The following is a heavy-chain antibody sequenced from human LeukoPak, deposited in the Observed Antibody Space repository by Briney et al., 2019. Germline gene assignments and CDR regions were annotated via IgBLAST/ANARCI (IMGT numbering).Heavy chain of an antibody. CDR2: ISSSSSYI. CDR3: AHSGSYTDAFDI. V-gene: IGHV3-21*01. D-gene: IGHD1-26*01. CDR1: GFTFSSYG. J-gene: IGHJ3*02. Sequence: GGSLRLSCAASGFTFSSYGMNWVRQAPGKGLEWVSSISSSSSYIYYADSVKGRFTISRDNAKNSLYLQMNSLRAEDTAVYYCAHSGSYTDAFDIWGQGTMVTVSS.